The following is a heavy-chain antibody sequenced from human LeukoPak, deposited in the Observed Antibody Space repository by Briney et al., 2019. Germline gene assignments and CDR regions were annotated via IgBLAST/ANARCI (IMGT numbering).Heavy chain of an antibody. CDR2: AYYRSKWYN. CDR1: GDSVSRNSAA. V-gene: IGHV6-1*01. Sequence: SQTLSLTCAISGDSVSRNSAAWNWIRQSPSRGLEWLGRAYYRSKWYNDYAVSVKSRITINPDTSKNQFSLQLNSVTPEDTAVYYCARGKVSFYGMDVWGQGTTVIVSS. J-gene: IGHJ6*02. D-gene: IGHD2-8*01. CDR3: ARGKVSFYGMDV.